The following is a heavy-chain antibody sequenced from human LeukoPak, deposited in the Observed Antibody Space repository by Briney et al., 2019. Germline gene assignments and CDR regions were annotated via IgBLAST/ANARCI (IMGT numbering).Heavy chain of an antibody. CDR2: IYPGDSDT. V-gene: IGHV5-51*01. Sequence: GESLKISCKASGYRFSNYWIGWVRQMPGKGLEWMTIIYPGDSDTRYSPSFQGQVTISADKSISTAYLQWSSLKASDTAMYYCARHRGATVTTPIDYWGQGTLVTVSS. CDR1: GYRFSNYW. J-gene: IGHJ4*02. D-gene: IGHD4-17*01. CDR3: ARHRGATVTTPIDY.